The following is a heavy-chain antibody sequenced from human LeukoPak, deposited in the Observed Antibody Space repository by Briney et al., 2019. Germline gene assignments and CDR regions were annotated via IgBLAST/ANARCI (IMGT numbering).Heavy chain of an antibody. CDR3: ARVSRAYDFWSGYPDY. Sequence: ASVKVSCKASGGTFSSYAISWVRQAPGQGLEWMGGIIPIFGTANYAQKLQGRVTMTTDTSTSTAYMELRSLRSDDTAVYYCARVSRAYDFWSGYPDYWGQGTLVTVSS. D-gene: IGHD3-3*01. CDR2: IIPIFGTA. CDR1: GGTFSSYA. J-gene: IGHJ4*02. V-gene: IGHV1-69*05.